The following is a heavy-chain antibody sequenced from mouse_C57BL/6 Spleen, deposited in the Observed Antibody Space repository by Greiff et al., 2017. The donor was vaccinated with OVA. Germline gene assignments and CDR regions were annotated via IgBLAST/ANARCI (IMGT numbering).Heavy chain of an antibody. CDR1: GYAFTNYL. V-gene: IGHV1-54*01. CDR3: AREEYYSNPFDV. D-gene: IGHD2-5*01. CDR2: INPGSGGT. J-gene: IGHJ1*03. Sequence: QVQLQQSGAELVRPGTSVKVSCKASGYAFTNYLIEWVKQRPGQGLEWIGVINPGSGGTNYNEKFKGKATLTADKSSSTAYMQLSSLTSEDSAVYCCAREEYYSNPFDVWGTGTTVTVSS.